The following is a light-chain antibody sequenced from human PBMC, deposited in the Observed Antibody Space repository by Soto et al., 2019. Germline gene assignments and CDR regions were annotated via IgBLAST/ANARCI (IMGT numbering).Light chain of an antibody. J-gene: IGKJ1*01. CDR1: QAIRND. Sequence: AIQMTQSPSSLSASVGDRVTISCRASQAIRNDLGCYQQKPGKAPNLLIYGASSLESWVPSRFSGSGSGTDFTLTISSLQPEDCATYYCLQDNNYPLTFGQGTKVAI. CDR2: GAS. V-gene: IGKV1-6*01. CDR3: LQDNNYPLT.